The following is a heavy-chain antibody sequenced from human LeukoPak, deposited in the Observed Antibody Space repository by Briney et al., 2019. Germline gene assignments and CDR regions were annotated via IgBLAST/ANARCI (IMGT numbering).Heavy chain of an antibody. CDR3: VKDLYKGDSSSWYYFDY. CDR1: GFIISNYA. CDR2: ISGSGGST. J-gene: IGHJ4*02. Sequence: GGSLRLSCSASGFIISNYAMHWVRQAPGKGLEYVSAISGSGGSTYYADSVKGRFTISRDNSKNTLYLQMSSLRAEDTAIYHCVKDLYKGDSSSWYYFDYWGQGTLVTVSS. V-gene: IGHV3-64D*06. D-gene: IGHD6-13*01.